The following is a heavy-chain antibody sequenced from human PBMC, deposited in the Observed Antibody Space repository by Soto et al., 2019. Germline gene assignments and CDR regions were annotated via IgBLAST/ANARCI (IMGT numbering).Heavy chain of an antibody. CDR2: ISGSGGST. CDR1: GFTFSSYA. Sequence: EVQLLESGGGLVQPGGSLRLSCAASGFTFSSYAMSWVRQAPGTGLEWVSAISGSGGSTYYADSVKGRFTISRDNSKNTLYLQMNSLRAEDTAVYYCAKDRQMKVVATKYHYYYGMDVWGQGTTVTVSS. V-gene: IGHV3-23*01. J-gene: IGHJ6*02. D-gene: IGHD2-15*01. CDR3: AKDRQMKVVATKYHYYYGMDV.